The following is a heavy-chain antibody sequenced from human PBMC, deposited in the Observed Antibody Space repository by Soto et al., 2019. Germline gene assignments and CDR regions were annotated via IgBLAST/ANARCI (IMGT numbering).Heavy chain of an antibody. CDR3: AKLPRERLLLWFGEKTNWFDP. CDR2: ISGSGGST. V-gene: IGHV3-23*01. J-gene: IGHJ5*02. CDR1: GFTFSSYA. D-gene: IGHD3-10*01. Sequence: GGSLRLSCAASGFTFSSYAMSWVRQAPGKGLEWVSAISGSGGSTYYADSVKGRFTISRDNSKNTLYLQMNSLRAEDTAVYYCAKLPRERLLLWFGEKTNWFDPWGQGTLVTVSS.